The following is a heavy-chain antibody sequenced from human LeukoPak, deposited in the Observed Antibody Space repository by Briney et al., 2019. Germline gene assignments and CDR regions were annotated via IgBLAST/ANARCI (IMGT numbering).Heavy chain of an antibody. D-gene: IGHD3-10*01. V-gene: IGHV3-9*01. Sequence: PGGSLRLSCAASGFTFDDYAMHWVRQAPGKGLEWVSGISWNSGSIGYADSVKGRFTISRDNAKNSLYLQMNSLRAEDTALYYCAKEAAPMVRGGHFDYWGQGTLVTVSS. CDR1: GFTFDDYA. J-gene: IGHJ4*02. CDR2: ISWNSGSI. CDR3: AKEAAPMVRGGHFDY.